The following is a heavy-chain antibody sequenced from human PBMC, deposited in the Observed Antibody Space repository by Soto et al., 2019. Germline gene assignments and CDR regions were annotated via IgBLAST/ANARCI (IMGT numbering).Heavy chain of an antibody. CDR3: AGLYCSGGSCHHWYFDV. Sequence: QVQLQESGPGLVKPSGTLSLTCAVSGGSVSNNNWWGWVRQPPGKGLGWIGEDFPTGSTNYNPSLNSRVYMSMDISKNQFSLQLNSVTPEGTAVYYCAGLYCSGGSCHHWYFDVWGGGTLVTVSS. CDR1: GGSVSNNNW. V-gene: IGHV4-4*02. J-gene: IGHJ2*01. D-gene: IGHD2-15*01. CDR2: DFPTGST.